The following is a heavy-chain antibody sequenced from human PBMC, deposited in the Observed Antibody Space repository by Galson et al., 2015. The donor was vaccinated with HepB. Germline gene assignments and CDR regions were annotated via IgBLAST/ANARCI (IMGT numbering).Heavy chain of an antibody. CDR3: ATLPGYCSGGVCYSFPGDY. CDR2: ITSTSDTI. V-gene: IGHV3-48*02. Sequence: SLRLSCAGSGFSFRSYSMNWVRQAPGKGLEWVSYITSTSDTIDYADSVKGRFTISRDNAKNSLFLQMNSLRDEDTAVYYCATLPGYCSGGVCYSFPGDYWGQGTLVTVSS. CDR1: GFSFRSYS. D-gene: IGHD2-15*01. J-gene: IGHJ4*02.